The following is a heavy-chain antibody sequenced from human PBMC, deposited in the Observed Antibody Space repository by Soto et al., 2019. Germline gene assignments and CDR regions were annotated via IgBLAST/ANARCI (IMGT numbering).Heavy chain of an antibody. Sequence: PGESLKISCKGSGYSFTSYWISWVRQMPGKGLEWMGRIDPSDSYTNYSPSFQGHVTISADKSISTAYLQWSSLKASDTAMYYCARHSRYCSGGSCYRAPYYYGMDVWGQGTTVTVSS. V-gene: IGHV5-10-1*01. J-gene: IGHJ6*02. CDR2: IDPSDSYT. CDR1: GYSFTSYW. CDR3: ARHSRYCSGGSCYRAPYYYGMDV. D-gene: IGHD2-15*01.